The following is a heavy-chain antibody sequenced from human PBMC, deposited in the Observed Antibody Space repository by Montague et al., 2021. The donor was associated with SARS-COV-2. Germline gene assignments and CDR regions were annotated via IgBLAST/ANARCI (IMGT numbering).Heavy chain of an antibody. CDR2: IYTRGST. J-gene: IGHJ6*02. CDR3: ASHNHYCSGGSCYSDNYNYGMDV. Sequence: TLSLTCTVSGGSISSGSYCWSWIRQPAGRGREGIGHIYTRGSTNYNPTLKSRVTISVDTSKNQLSLKLSSVPVADTAVYYCASHNHYCSGGSCYSDNYNYGMDVWGQGATVTVSS. CDR1: GGSISSGSYC. V-gene: IGHV4-61*09. D-gene: IGHD2-15*01.